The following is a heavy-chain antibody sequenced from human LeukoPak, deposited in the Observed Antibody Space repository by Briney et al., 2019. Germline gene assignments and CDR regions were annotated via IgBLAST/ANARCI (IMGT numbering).Heavy chain of an antibody. J-gene: IGHJ4*02. CDR2: ISYDGSNK. CDR3: AKDRDDSSSWYARGRDYFDY. D-gene: IGHD6-13*01. V-gene: IGHV3-30*18. CDR1: GFTFSSYW. Sequence: TGGSLRLSCAASGFTFSSYWMHWVRQAPGKGLEWVAVISYDGSNKYYADSVKGRFTISRDNSKNTLYLQMNSLRAEDTAVYYCAKDRDDSSSWYARGRDYFDYWGQGTLVTVSS.